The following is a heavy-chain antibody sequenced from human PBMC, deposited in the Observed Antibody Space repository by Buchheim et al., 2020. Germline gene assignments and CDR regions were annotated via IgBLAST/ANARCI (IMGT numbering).Heavy chain of an antibody. CDR1: GFTFTNYG. D-gene: IGHD7-27*01. Sequence: VQLVESGGALVQPGGSLRLSCATSGFTFTNYGMRWVRQAPGKGLEWVASVNQDGSGQYYVDSVKGRFTISRDNAKHSVYLQMNSLRAEDTAVYYCARVSDSSWGKFWGQGTL. V-gene: IGHV3-7*01. CDR3: ARVSDSSWGKF. CDR2: VNQDGSGQ. J-gene: IGHJ4*02.